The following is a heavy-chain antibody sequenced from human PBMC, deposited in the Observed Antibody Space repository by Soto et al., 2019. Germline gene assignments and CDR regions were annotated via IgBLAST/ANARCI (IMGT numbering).Heavy chain of an antibody. D-gene: IGHD4-17*01. J-gene: IGHJ6*01. CDR1: GYSFTSYW. CDR2: IYPGDSDT. Sequence: GESLKISCKGSGYSFTSYWIGWVRQMPGKGLEWMGIIYPGDSDTRYSPSCQGQVTISADKSISTAYLQWSSLKASDTAMYYCARPNYGLSYYYGMEVWGQGTTVTVSS. CDR3: ARPNYGLSYYYGMEV. V-gene: IGHV5-51*01.